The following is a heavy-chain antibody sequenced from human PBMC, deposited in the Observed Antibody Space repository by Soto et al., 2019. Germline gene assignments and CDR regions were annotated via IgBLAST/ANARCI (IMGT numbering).Heavy chain of an antibody. Sequence: LRLSRAASGFTFSSYAMSWVRQAPGKGLEWVSAICGSGGSTYYADSVNGRFTISRDNSKNTLYLQMNSLRAEDTAVYYCAGGVAAAGTLTYSWFDPWGQGTLVNVSS. J-gene: IGHJ5*02. D-gene: IGHD6-13*01. CDR2: ICGSGGST. CDR3: AGGVAAAGTLTYSWFDP. CDR1: GFTFSSYA. V-gene: IGHV3-23*01.